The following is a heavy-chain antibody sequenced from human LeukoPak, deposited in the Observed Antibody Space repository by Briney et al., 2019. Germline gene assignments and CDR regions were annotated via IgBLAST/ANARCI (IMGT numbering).Heavy chain of an antibody. V-gene: IGHV3-23*01. J-gene: IGHJ4*02. D-gene: IGHD1-1*01. CDR3: VGELEGRHDPIEY. Sequence: RTGGSLRLSCAASGFTFSSYAMSWVRQAPGKGLEWVSAISGSGGSTYYADSVKGRFTISRDNSKNTVYLQMNSLRAEDTAVYYCVGELEGRHDPIEYWGQGTLVTVSS. CDR2: ISGSGGST. CDR1: GFTFSSYA.